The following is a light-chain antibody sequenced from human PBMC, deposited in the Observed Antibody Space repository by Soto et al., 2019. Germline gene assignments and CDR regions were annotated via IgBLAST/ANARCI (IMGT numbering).Light chain of an antibody. J-gene: IGLJ1*01. Sequence: SALTQPRSVSGSPGQSVTISCTGTSSDVGGSIYVSWYQQHPGKAPKLMISEVSNRPSGVSYRFSGSKSGNTASLTISGLQAEDEADYFCTSSTTGSLYVFGTGTKVTV. CDR1: SSDVGGSIY. CDR3: TSSTTGSLYV. V-gene: IGLV2-14*01. CDR2: EVS.